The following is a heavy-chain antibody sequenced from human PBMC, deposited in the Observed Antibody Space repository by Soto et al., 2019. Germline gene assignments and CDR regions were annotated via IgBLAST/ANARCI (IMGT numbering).Heavy chain of an antibody. J-gene: IGHJ4*02. V-gene: IGHV1-69*02. CDR3: ASDSGTVGYDDS. Sequence: QVQLVQSGAEVKKPGSSEKVSCKASGGTFSPYTINWVRQAPGQGLEWMGTIIPLLDVTNNAQRFQGRVTITADKSTSTVYMELTSLTAQDTAVYYCASDSGTVGYDDSWGQGTLVTVPS. CDR2: IIPLLDVT. CDR1: GGTFSPYT. D-gene: IGHD3-10*01.